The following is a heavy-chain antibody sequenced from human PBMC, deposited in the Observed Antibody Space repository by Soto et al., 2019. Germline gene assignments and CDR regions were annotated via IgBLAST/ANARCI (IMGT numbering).Heavy chain of an antibody. CDR2: IYSDGRT. Sequence: EVQLVESGGGLVQPGGSLRLSCAVFGFTVSTNYMSWVRQAPGKGLECVAIIYSDGRTYYADSVKGRFTTSRDSAKNTLYLQMDNLRADDTAVYHCARDSSYYGSGRGVLDYWGQGTLVTASS. D-gene: IGHD3-10*01. V-gene: IGHV3-66*01. J-gene: IGHJ4*02. CDR3: ARDSSYYGSGRGVLDY. CDR1: GFTVSTNY.